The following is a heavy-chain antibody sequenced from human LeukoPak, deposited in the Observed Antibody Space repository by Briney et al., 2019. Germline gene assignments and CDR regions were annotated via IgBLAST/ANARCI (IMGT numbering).Heavy chain of an antibody. CDR1: GFTFSSYS. CDR2: ISSSRSYI. D-gene: IGHD6-6*01. Sequence: GGSLRLSCAASGFTFSSYSMNWVRQAPGKGLEWVSSISSSRSYIYYADSLKGRFTISRDNAENSLYLQMNSLRAEDTAVYYWARDSGYSSSSMVFDYWGQGTLVTVSS. J-gene: IGHJ4*02. CDR3: ARDSGYSSSSMVFDY. V-gene: IGHV3-21*01.